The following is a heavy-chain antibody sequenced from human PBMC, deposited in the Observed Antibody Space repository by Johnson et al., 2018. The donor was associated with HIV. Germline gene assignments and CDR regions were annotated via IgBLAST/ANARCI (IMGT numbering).Heavy chain of an antibody. J-gene: IGHJ3*02. CDR3: ARELSHDAFDI. Sequence: ISWNGGNTDYADSVKGRFTISRDNAKNTLYLQMNSLRAEDTAAYYCARELSHDAFDIWGQGTMVTVSS. V-gene: IGHV3-20*03. D-gene: IGHD3-3*02. CDR2: ISWNGGNT.